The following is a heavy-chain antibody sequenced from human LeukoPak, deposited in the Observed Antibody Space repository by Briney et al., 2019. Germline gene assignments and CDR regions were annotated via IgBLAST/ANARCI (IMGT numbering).Heavy chain of an antibody. Sequence: SETLSLTCAVYGGSFSGYYWSWIRQPPGKGLEWIGEINHSGSTNYNPSLKSRVTISVDTSKNQFSLKLSSVAAADTAVYCCARAGGNSPFDYWGQGTLVTVSS. V-gene: IGHV4-34*01. CDR2: INHSGST. CDR3: ARAGGNSPFDY. J-gene: IGHJ4*02. D-gene: IGHD4-23*01. CDR1: GGSFSGYY.